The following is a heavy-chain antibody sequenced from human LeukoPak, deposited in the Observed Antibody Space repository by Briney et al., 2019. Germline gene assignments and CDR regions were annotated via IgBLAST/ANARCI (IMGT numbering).Heavy chain of an antibody. Sequence: ASVKVSCKASGYTFTSYDINWVRQATGQGLEWMGWMNPNSGNTGYAQEFQGRVTITRNTSISTAYMELSSLRSEDTAVYYRARGYSYGQWGVFWGQGTLVTVS. J-gene: IGHJ4*02. V-gene: IGHV1-8*03. CDR2: MNPNSGNT. D-gene: IGHD5-18*01. CDR3: ARGYSYGQWGVF. CDR1: GYTFTSYD.